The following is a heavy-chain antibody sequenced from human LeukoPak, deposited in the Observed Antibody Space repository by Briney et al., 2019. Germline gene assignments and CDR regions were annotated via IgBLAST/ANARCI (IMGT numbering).Heavy chain of an antibody. CDR2: FTGSGDNT. Sequence: PGGSLRLSCAASRFTFSSYAMSWVRQAPGKGLEWVSVFTGSGDNTYYADSVKGRFTISRDNSKNTLYLQMNSLRAEDTAVYYCTHGSMYQLDYWGQGTLVTVSS. V-gene: IGHV3-23*01. CDR3: THGSMYQLDY. J-gene: IGHJ4*02. CDR1: RFTFSSYA. D-gene: IGHD2-2*01.